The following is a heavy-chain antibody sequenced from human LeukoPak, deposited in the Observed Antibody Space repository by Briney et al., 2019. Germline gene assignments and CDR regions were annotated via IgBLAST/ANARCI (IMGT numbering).Heavy chain of an antibody. CDR1: GYSISSGYY. Sequence: PSETLSLTCTVSGYSISSGYYWGWIRQPPGKGLEWIGSIYHSRSSYYNPSLKSRVTISVDTSKNQFSLKLSSVTAADTAVYYCARFSKYGSGKHDYWGQGTLVTVSS. D-gene: IGHD3-10*01. V-gene: IGHV4-38-2*02. CDR2: IYHSRSS. CDR3: ARFSKYGSGKHDY. J-gene: IGHJ4*02.